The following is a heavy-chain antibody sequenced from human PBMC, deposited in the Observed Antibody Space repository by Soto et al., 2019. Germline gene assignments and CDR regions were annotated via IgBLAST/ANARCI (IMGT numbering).Heavy chain of an antibody. CDR2: IIPIFGTA. V-gene: IGHV1-69*13. CDR3: ARGGTIFGVVIIPARSGAFDI. J-gene: IGHJ3*02. CDR1: GGTFSSYA. Sequence: ASVKVSCKASGGTFSSYAISWVRQAPGQGLEWMGGIIPIFGTANYAQKFQGRVTITADESTSTAYMEPSRLRSEDTAVYYCARGGTIFGVVIIPARSGAFDIWGQGTMVTVSS. D-gene: IGHD3-3*01.